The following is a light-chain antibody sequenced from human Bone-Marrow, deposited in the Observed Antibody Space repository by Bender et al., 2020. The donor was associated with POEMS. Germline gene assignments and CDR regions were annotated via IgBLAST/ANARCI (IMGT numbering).Light chain of an antibody. J-gene: IGLJ2*01. CDR1: AGVFGAYTL. V-gene: IGLV2-23*02. CDR2: EVN. CDR3: CSYAGGSASLYAL. Sequence: QSALTQPASVSGSPGQSFTISSPETAGVFGAYTLVSCYHHYPGKAPKLIIYEVNERPSGVSNRFSGSKSGNTASLTISGLQAEDEADYYCCSYAGGSASLYALFGGGTKLTVL.